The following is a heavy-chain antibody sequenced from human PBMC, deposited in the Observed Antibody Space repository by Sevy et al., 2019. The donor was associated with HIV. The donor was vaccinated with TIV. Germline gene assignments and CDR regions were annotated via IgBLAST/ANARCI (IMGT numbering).Heavy chain of an antibody. CDR1: GFTFSSYW. CDR3: ARAEPSYYYGSGSSDY. D-gene: IGHD3-10*01. CDR2: INSDGSST. J-gene: IGHJ4*02. V-gene: IGHV3-74*01. Sequence: GGSLRLSCAASGFTFSSYWMHWVRQAPGKGLVWVSRINSDGSSTSYADSVKGRFTISRDNAKNTLYLQMNSLRAEDTAVYYCARAEPSYYYGSGSSDYWGQGTLVTVSS.